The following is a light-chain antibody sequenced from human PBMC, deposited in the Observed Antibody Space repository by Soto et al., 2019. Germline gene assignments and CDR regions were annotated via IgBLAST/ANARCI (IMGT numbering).Light chain of an antibody. Sequence: EIVMTQSPVTLSVSPGERATLSCRASQSVSNNLAWYQQKPGQAPRLLIHGASTRATGIPARFSGSGSGTEFTLTISSLQSEDFAIYYCQHQSNWPRKFGQGTKVVIK. CDR3: QHQSNWPRK. CDR2: GAS. V-gene: IGKV3-15*01. CDR1: QSVSNN. J-gene: IGKJ1*01.